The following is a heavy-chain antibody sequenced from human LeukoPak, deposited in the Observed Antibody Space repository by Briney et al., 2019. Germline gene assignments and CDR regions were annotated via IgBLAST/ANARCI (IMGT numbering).Heavy chain of an antibody. CDR3: ANTYSSSWYPWFDP. D-gene: IGHD6-13*01. J-gene: IGHJ5*02. V-gene: IGHV3-23*01. CDR2: VSGSGSSA. CDR1: GFTFSTYA. Sequence: GGSLRLSFAASGFTFSTYAMSWVRRAPGKGLEWVSTVSGSGSSAYYADSVKGRFTISRDNSKNTLYLQMNSLRAEDTAVYYCANTYSSSWYPWFDPWGQGTLVTVSS.